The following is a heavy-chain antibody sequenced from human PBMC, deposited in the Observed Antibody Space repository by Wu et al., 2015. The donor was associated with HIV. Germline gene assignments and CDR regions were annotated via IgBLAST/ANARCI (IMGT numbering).Heavy chain of an antibody. D-gene: IGHD6-6*01. CDR1: GYTFTDYY. CDR3: ATLARSRPSD. Sequence: QVQLVQSGAEVKKPGASMRISCKTSGYTFTDYYVHWVRQVPGQGLEWMGWINPINGGSNYAQNFQGRVTLTSDTSITTAYMEFNSLRYDDTAIYYCATLARSRPSDWGQGTTVTVSS. J-gene: IGHJ6*02. V-gene: IGHV1-2*02. CDR2: INPINGGS.